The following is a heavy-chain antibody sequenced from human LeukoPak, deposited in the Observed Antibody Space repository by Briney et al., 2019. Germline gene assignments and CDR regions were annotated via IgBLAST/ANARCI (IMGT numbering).Heavy chain of an antibody. Sequence: GASVKVSCKASGYTFTSYAISWVRQAPGQGLEWMGRISTYNANTNYAQNLQGRVTMTTDTSTSTAYMEPRSLSSEDTAVYYCARDKAAAGSYDYWGQGTLVTVSS. CDR1: GYTFTSYA. CDR2: ISTYNANT. J-gene: IGHJ4*02. D-gene: IGHD6-13*01. CDR3: ARDKAAAGSYDY. V-gene: IGHV1-18*01.